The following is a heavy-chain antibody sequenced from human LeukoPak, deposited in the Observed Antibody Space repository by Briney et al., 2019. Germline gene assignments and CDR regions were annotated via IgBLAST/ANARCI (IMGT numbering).Heavy chain of an antibody. D-gene: IGHD6-13*01. CDR1: GYTLTKLS. Sequence: ASVKVSCKVSGYTLTKLSMHWGRQAPGQGLEWMGIINPSGGSTSYAQKFQGRVTMTRDMSTSTVYMELSSLRSEDTAVYYCARDLGSSSWFDYWGQGTLVTVSS. CDR3: ARDLGSSSWFDY. J-gene: IGHJ4*02. CDR2: INPSGGST. V-gene: IGHV1-46*01.